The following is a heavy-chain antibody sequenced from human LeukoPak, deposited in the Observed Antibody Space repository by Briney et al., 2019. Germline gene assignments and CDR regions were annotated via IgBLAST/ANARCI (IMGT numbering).Heavy chain of an antibody. Sequence: PSETLSLTCTVSGGSISSYYWSWIRQPAGKGLEWIGRVNSSGSTNYNPSLKSRVTMSVDTSKNQFSLKLSSVTAADTAVYYCARDHTVTTGFVNYYYYYMDVWGKGTTVTVSS. D-gene: IGHD4-17*01. CDR2: VNSSGST. V-gene: IGHV4-4*07. CDR3: ARDHTVTTGFVNYYYYYMDV. CDR1: GGSISSYY. J-gene: IGHJ6*03.